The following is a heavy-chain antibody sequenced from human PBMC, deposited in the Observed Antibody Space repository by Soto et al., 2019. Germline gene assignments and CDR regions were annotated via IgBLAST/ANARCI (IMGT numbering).Heavy chain of an antibody. V-gene: IGHV1-2*02. J-gene: IGHJ3*02. Sequence: SVKFSWTAPAYMLSYYYTHLVRQAPGQGLEWMGWVNPKSGGTYFAQKFQGRFTLTRDTSISTAYMELNRLKSDDTAVYYCTREKIEYSDGLYDAFDIWGQGTRVTVSS. CDR1: AYMLSYYY. CDR3: TREKIEYSDGLYDAFDI. CDR2: VNPKSGGT. D-gene: IGHD5-12*01.